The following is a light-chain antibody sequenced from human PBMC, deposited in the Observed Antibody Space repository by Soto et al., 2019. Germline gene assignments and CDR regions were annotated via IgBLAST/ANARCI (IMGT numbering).Light chain of an antibody. CDR1: SSDVGGYNY. CDR3: SSYTSSSTLVV. V-gene: IGLV2-14*01. Sequence: QSALTQPASVSGSPGQSITISCTGTSSDVGGYNYVSWFQQHPGKAPKLMIYAVSNRPSGVSNRFSGSKSGNTASLTISGLLAEDEDDYYCSSYTSSSTLVVFGGGTKLTVL. CDR2: AVS. J-gene: IGLJ2*01.